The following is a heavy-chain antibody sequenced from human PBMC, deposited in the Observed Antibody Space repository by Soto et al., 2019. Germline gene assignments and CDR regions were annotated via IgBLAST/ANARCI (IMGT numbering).Heavy chain of an antibody. D-gene: IGHD1-26*01. CDR3: ARQGGVEWELAGDYFDY. CDR1: GYSFTSYW. CDR2: IYPGDSDT. Sequence: GESLKISCKGSGYSFTSYWIGWVRQMPGKGLEWMGIIYPGDSDTRYSPSFQGQVTISADKSISTAYLQWSSLKASDTAMYYCARQGGVEWELAGDYFDYWGQGTLVTVSS. J-gene: IGHJ4*02. V-gene: IGHV5-51*01.